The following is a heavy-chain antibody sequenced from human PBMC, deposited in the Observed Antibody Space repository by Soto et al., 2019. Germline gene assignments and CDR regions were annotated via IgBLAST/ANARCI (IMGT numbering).Heavy chain of an antibody. CDR3: ARVIGGLYYFDY. CDR1: GYTFTSYA. Sequence: QVQLVQSGAEVKKPGASVKVSCKASGYTFTSYAMHWVRQAPGQRREWMGWINAGNGNTKYSQKFQGRVTITRDTSASAAYMELSSLRSDATAVYYCARVIGGLYYFDYWGQGTLVTVSS. J-gene: IGHJ4*02. D-gene: IGHD3-16*01. CDR2: INAGNGNT. V-gene: IGHV1-3*01.